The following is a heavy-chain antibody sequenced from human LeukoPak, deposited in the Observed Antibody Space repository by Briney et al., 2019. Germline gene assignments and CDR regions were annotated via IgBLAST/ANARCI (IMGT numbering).Heavy chain of an antibody. CDR3: ARNWWEWLPRHFDY. Sequence: SETLSLTCTVSGDSIISNSYYWGWIRQPPGKGLEWIGSIYYTGSSYSNPSLKSRVTISVDTSKNQFSLNLRSVTAADTAVYYCARNWWEWLPRHFDYWGQGALVTVSS. V-gene: IGHV4-39*07. CDR2: IYYTGSS. D-gene: IGHD6-19*01. CDR1: GDSIISNSYY. J-gene: IGHJ4*02.